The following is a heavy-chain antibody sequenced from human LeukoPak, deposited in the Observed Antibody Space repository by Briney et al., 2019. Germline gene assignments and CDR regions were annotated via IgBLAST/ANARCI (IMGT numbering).Heavy chain of an antibody. CDR1: GYTFTSYY. CDR3: ARGELLWFGELPHAFDI. CDR2: INPSGGST. Sequence: ASVKVSCKASGYTFTSYYMHWVRQAPGQGLEWMGIINPSGGSTSYAQKFQGRVTMTRDTSTSTVYMELSSLRSEDTAVYYYARGELLWFGELPHAFDIWGQGTMVTVSS. D-gene: IGHD3-10*01. V-gene: IGHV1-46*03. J-gene: IGHJ3*02.